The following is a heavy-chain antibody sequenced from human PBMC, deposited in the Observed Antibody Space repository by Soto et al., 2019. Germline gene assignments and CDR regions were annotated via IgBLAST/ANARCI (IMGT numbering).Heavy chain of an antibody. J-gene: IGHJ4*02. D-gene: IGHD5-18*01. CDR2: IYYSGST. V-gene: IGHV4-31*03. Sequence: SETLSLTCTVSGGSISSGGYYWSWIRQHPGKGLEWIGYIYYSGSTYYNPSLKSRVTISVDTSKNQFSLKLSSVTAADTAVYYCATEGHTAKGPFDYWGQGTLVTVSS. CDR3: ATEGHTAKGPFDY. CDR1: GGSISSGGYY.